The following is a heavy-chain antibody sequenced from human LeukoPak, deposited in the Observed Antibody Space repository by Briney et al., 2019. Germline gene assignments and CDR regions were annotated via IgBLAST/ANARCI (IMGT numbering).Heavy chain of an antibody. Sequence: AASELTIIGHGMSRILKAPGKGLEWVSAIGGSGGSTYYADSVKGRFTISRDNSKNTLYLQMNSLRAEDTAVYYCAKGVVAGREGYYFDYWGQGTLVTVSS. CDR3: AKGVVAGREGYYFDY. V-gene: IGHV3-23*01. CDR1: ELTIIGHG. CDR2: IGGSGGST. D-gene: IGHD2-15*01. J-gene: IGHJ4*02.